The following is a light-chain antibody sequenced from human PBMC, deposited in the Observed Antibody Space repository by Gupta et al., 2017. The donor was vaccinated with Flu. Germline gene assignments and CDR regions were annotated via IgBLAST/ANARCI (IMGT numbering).Light chain of an antibody. V-gene: IGLV2-11*01. J-gene: IGLJ1*01. CDR3: FSDGATYV. CDR2: DVT. Sequence: GQSVTISGTGTSSDVGGYNHVSWYQQHPGKVPKLMIYDVTGRPSGVPDCFSGSKSGNTASLTISGLQPEDEDDYYCFSDGATYVFGTGTTVTVL. CDR1: SSDVGGYNH.